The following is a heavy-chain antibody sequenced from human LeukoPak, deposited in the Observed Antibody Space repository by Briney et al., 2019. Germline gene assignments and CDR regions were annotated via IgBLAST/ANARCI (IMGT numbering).Heavy chain of an antibody. CDR1: GFTFDDYT. CDR3: AKDMERITMIVVPLDY. J-gene: IGHJ4*02. V-gene: IGHV3-43*01. CDR2: ISWDGGST. D-gene: IGHD3-22*01. Sequence: HPGGSLRPSCAASGFTFDDYTMHWVRQAPGKGLEWVSLISWDGGSTYYADSVKGRFTISRDNSKNSLYLQMNSLRTEDTALYYCAKDMERITMIVVPLDYWGQGTLVTVSS.